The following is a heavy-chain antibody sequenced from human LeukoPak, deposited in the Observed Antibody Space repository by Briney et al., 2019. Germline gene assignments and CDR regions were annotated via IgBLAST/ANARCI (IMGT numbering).Heavy chain of an antibody. CDR2: IGAGGTFT. D-gene: IGHD6-19*01. J-gene: IGHJ3*02. Sequence: GGSLRLSCTASGFTFSSYAMNWVRQAPGKGLEWVSGIGAGGTFTYYADSVKGRFTISRDNSRNTLYLQMNSLRAEDTAVYYCAKDLPIAVAGSPDAFDIWGQGTMVTVSS. V-gene: IGHV3-23*01. CDR3: AKDLPIAVAGSPDAFDI. CDR1: GFTFSSYA.